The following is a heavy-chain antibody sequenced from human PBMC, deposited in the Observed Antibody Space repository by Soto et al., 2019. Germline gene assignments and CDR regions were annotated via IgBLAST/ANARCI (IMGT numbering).Heavy chain of an antibody. CDR2: ISTYNGNT. J-gene: IGHJ5*02. CDR1: GYTFTASY. V-gene: IGHV1-18*04. D-gene: IGHD2-8*01. Sequence: ASVKVSCKASGYTFTASYIHWLRQAPGQGLEWMGWISTYNGNTNYAQKFQGRLSMTRDTSTTTAFMELTTLRSDDTAVYYCARDEYNNGRNWLNPWGQGTLVTVSS. CDR3: ARDEYNNGRNWLNP.